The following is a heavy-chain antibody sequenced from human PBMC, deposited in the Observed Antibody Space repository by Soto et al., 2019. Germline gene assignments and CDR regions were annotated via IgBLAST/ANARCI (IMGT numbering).Heavy chain of an antibody. CDR3: AIAPIIGATFFDY. V-gene: IGHV4-34*01. J-gene: IGHJ4*02. CDR1: GGSLSGHY. Sequence: QVQLQQGGAGLLKPSETLSLTCAVNGGSLSGHYWRWIRQAPGKGLEWIGEINRSGGTNYDPSLKSRVTISVDASKNQFSLKLNSVTAADTAVYYCAIAPIIGATFFDYWGEGSLVTVSS. D-gene: IGHD1-26*01. CDR2: INRSGGT.